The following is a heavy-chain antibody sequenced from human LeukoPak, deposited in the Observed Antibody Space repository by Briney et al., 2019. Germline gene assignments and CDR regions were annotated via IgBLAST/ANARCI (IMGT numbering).Heavy chain of an antibody. V-gene: IGHV3-30*04. D-gene: IGHD3-3*01. CDR2: ISYDGSNK. Sequence: GGSLRLSCAASGFTFSSYAMHWVRQAPGKGLEWVAVISYDGSNKYYADSVKGRFTISRVNSKNTLYLQMNSLRAEDTAVYYCLKSPPYDYWGPGTLVTVSS. CDR3: LKSPPYDY. J-gene: IGHJ4*02. CDR1: GFTFSSYA.